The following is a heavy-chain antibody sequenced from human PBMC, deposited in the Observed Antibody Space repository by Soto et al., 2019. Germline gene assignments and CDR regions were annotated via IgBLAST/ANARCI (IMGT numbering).Heavy chain of an antibody. J-gene: IGHJ4*02. CDR1: GFTLSTYW. CDR2: INNDGSTT. Sequence: EVQLVESGGGLVQPGGSLRLSCAASGFTLSTYWMHWVRRAPGKGLVWVSRINNDGSTTNYADGVKGRFTISRDNAKNTLYLQINSLTAEDTAVYYCARVARGAWGVFDHWGQGTLVTVSS. V-gene: IGHV3-74*01. CDR3: ARVARGAWGVFDH. D-gene: IGHD3-16*01.